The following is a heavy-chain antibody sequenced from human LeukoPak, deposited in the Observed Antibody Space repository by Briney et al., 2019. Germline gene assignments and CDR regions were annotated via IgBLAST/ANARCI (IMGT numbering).Heavy chain of an antibody. CDR1: GGSISSYY. D-gene: IGHD3-10*01. V-gene: IGHV4-59*01. Sequence: SETLSLTCTVSGGSISSYYWSWIRQPPGKGRERIGYIYYSGSTNYNPSLKSRVTISVDTSKNQFSPKLSSVTAADTAVYYCAREDFEGSGTPSGAFDIWGQGTMVTVSS. CDR2: IYYSGST. CDR3: AREDFEGSGTPSGAFDI. J-gene: IGHJ3*02.